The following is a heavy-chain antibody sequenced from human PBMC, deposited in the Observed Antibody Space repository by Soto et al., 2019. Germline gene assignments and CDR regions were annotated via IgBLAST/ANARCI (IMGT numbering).Heavy chain of an antibody. CDR2: ISGSGGST. V-gene: IGHV3-23*01. CDR1: GFTFSSYA. D-gene: IGHD2-2*01. CDR3: AKGPDYGMDV. Sequence: GGSLRLSCAASGFTFSSYAISFFRQAPGKGLEWVSAISGSGGSTYYADSVKGRFTTSRDNSKNTLYLQMNSLRAEDAAVYYCAKGPDYGMDVWGQGTTVTVSS. J-gene: IGHJ6*02.